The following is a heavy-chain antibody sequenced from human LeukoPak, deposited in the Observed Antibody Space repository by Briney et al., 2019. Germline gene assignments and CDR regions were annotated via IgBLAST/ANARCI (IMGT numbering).Heavy chain of an antibody. CDR2: ISSSSSSI. V-gene: IGHV3-21*01. Sequence: GGSLRLSCAASGFTFSSYSMNWVRQAPGKGLECVSSISSSSSSIYYADSVKGRFTISRDDAKDSLYLQMNSLRAEDTAVYYCARTATDTGEFDYWGQGTLVTVSS. CDR3: ARTATDTGEFDY. D-gene: IGHD6-13*01. CDR1: GFTFSSYS. J-gene: IGHJ4*02.